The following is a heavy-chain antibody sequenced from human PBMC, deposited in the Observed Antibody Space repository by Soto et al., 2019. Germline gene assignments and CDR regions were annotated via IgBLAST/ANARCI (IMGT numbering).Heavy chain of an antibody. V-gene: IGHV4-31*03. J-gene: IGHJ6*02. CDR3: ARHVLVPAAIGGMDV. D-gene: IGHD2-2*02. Sequence: QVQLQESGPGLVKPSQTLSLTCTVSGGSISSGGYYWSWIRQHPGKGLEWIGYIYYSGSTYYNPSLKSRVTISVDTSKNQFSLKLSSVTAADTAVYYCARHVLVPAAIGGMDVWGQGTTVTVSS. CDR1: GGSISSGGYY. CDR2: IYYSGST.